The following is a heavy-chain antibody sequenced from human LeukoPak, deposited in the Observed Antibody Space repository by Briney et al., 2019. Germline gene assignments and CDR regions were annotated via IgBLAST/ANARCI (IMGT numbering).Heavy chain of an antibody. CDR1: GFTFSNYA. V-gene: IGHV3-23*03. CDR2: IYSGGST. D-gene: IGHD1-26*01. Sequence: GGSLRLSCAASGFTFSNYAMSWVRQAPGKGLEWVSVIYSGGSTYYADSVKGRFTISRDNSKNTVYLQMNSLRDEDTAVYYCARNVGYWGQGTLVTVSS. CDR3: ARNVGY. J-gene: IGHJ4*02.